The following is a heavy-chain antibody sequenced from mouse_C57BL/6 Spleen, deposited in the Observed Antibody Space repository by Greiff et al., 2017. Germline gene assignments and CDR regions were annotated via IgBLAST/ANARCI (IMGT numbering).Heavy chain of an antibody. CDR3: ARVYDGYYVNAMDY. Sequence: EVKLVESEGGLVQPGSSMKLSCTASGFTFSDYYMAWVRQVPEKGLEWVANINYDGSSTYYLDSLKSRFIISRDNAKNILYLQMSSLKSEDTATYYCARVYDGYYVNAMDYWGQGTSVTVSS. CDR2: INYDGSST. CDR1: GFTFSDYY. J-gene: IGHJ4*01. D-gene: IGHD2-3*01. V-gene: IGHV5-16*01.